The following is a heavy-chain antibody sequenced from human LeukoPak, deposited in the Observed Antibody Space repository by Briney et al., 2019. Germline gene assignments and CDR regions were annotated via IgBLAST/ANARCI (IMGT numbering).Heavy chain of an antibody. V-gene: IGHV1-2*02. CDR2: INPNSGGT. Sequence: ASVKVSCKASGYTFTGHYMHWVRQAPGQGLEWMGWINPNSGGTNYAQKFQGRFTMTRDTSISTAYMELSRLRSDDTAVYYCARGDLEIAAAGTPGNEYWGQGTLVTVSS. CDR3: ARGDLEIAAAGTPGNEY. J-gene: IGHJ4*02. D-gene: IGHD6-13*01. CDR1: GYTFTGHY.